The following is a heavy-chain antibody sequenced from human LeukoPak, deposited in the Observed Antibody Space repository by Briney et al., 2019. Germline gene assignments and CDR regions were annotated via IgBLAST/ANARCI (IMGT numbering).Heavy chain of an antibody. J-gene: IGHJ5*02. CDR2: IYHSGST. Sequence: SETLSLTCTVSGYSISSGYYWGWIRQPPGKGLKWIGSIYHSGSTYYNPSLKSRVTISVDTSKNQFSLKLSSVTAADTAVYYCARDFGDYDILTGYYPACWFDPWGQGTLVTVSS. CDR3: ARDFGDYDILTGYYPACWFDP. V-gene: IGHV4-38-2*02. D-gene: IGHD3-9*01. CDR1: GYSISSGYY.